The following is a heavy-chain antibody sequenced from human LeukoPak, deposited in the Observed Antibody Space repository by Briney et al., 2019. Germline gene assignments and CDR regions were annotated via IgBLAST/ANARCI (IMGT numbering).Heavy chain of an antibody. CDR3: ARGPYGTGSHFDF. CDR2: MNPNSGDT. CDR1: GSTFSSYD. D-gene: IGHD3-10*01. Sequence: ASVKVSCKASGSTFSSYDINWVRQATGQGLEWMGWMNPNSGDTGYTPRFQDRVTMTRDTSISTAYMELSSLGSEDTAVYYCARGPYGTGSHFDFWGQGTLVTVSS. V-gene: IGHV1-8*02. J-gene: IGHJ4*02.